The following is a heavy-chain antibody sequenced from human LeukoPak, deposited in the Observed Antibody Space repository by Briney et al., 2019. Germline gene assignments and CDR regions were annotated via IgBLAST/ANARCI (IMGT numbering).Heavy chain of an antibody. J-gene: IGHJ5*02. CDR1: GYTFTNYY. CDR2: IIPSGDST. Sequence: ASVKVSCKASGYTFTNYYMHWVRQAPGQGLEWMGIIIPSGDSTTYAQKFQGWVTMTRDTSISTAYMELSRLRSDDTAVYYCAREYCSSTSCYGWFDPWGQGTLVTVSS. D-gene: IGHD2-2*01. V-gene: IGHV1-46*01. CDR3: AREYCSSTSCYGWFDP.